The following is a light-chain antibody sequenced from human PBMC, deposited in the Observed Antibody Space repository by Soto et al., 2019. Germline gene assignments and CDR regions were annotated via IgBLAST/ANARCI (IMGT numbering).Light chain of an antibody. V-gene: IGKV1-5*01. Sequence: DIQMTQSPSTLSASVGDRVTITCRASQRLTSWLAWYQQRPGKAPQLLIFDASNLGIGVPSRFSGSGSGTEFTLTISNLQPEDFATYYCQQYDSYWSFGQGTKVEIK. CDR2: DAS. CDR1: QRLTSW. CDR3: QQYDSYWS. J-gene: IGKJ1*01.